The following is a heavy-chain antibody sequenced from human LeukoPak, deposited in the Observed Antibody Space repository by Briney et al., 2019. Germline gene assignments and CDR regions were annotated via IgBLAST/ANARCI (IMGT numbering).Heavy chain of an antibody. CDR3: ASAAGAFDM. D-gene: IGHD6-13*01. V-gene: IGHV3-33*01. J-gene: IGHJ3*02. Sequence: GGSLRLSCAASGFAFSSYGMHWIRQAPGKGLEWVEVIWSDGSHKYYADSMKGRFTISRDNSKNMLYLQMNSLRVEDTAVYYCASAAGAFDMWGQGTLVTVSS. CDR1: GFAFSSYG. CDR2: IWSDGSHK.